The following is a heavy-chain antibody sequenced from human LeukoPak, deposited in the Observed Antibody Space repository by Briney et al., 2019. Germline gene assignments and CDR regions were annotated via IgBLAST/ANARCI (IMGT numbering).Heavy chain of an antibody. CDR3: AKDPPEIY. J-gene: IGHJ4*02. V-gene: IGHV3-23*01. Sequence: GGSLRLSCAASGFTFSSYAMNWVRQAPGKGLEWVSAINDGGDYTYYADSVKGRFTISRDNSKNTLYLQMDSLRAEDMAVYYCAKDPPEIYWGQGTLVTVSS. CDR1: GFTFSSYA. CDR2: INDGGDYT.